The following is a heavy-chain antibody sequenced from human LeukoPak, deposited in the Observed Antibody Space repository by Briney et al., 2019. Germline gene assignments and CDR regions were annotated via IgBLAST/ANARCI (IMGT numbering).Heavy chain of an antibody. J-gene: IGHJ4*02. D-gene: IGHD2-15*01. Sequence: GESLKISCKGSAHRFTSYWIGWVRQMPGKGLEWMGIIYPGDSDIRYSPSFQGQVTISADKSISTAYLQWSSLKASDTATYYCARHMSSVVGIDYWGQGTLVTVSS. CDR1: AHRFTSYW. V-gene: IGHV5-51*01. CDR3: ARHMSSVVGIDY. CDR2: IYPGDSDI.